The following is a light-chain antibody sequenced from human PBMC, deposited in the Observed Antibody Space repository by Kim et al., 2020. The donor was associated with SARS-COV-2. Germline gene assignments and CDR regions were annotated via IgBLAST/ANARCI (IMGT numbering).Light chain of an antibody. J-gene: IGKJ4*01. CDR2: AAS. V-gene: IGKV1-39*01. Sequence: DIQMTQSPSSLSASVGDRVTITCRASQSISSYLNWYQQKPGKAPKLLIYAASSLQSGVPSRFSGSGSGTDFTLTISSLQPEDFATYYCRQSYSTPPLTFGGGTKVDVK. CDR1: QSISSY. CDR3: RQSYSTPPLT.